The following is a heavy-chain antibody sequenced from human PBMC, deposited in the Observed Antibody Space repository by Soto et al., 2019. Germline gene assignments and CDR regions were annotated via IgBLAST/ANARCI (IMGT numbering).Heavy chain of an antibody. D-gene: IGHD5-18*01. J-gene: IGHJ4*02. Sequence: TGGSLRLSCAASGFTFSSYGMHWVRQAPGKGLEWVAVIWYDGSNKYYADSVKGRFTISRDNSKNTLYLQMNSLRAEDTAVYYCARDPPLRGYSYGFDYWGQGTLVTVSS. CDR1: GFTFSSYG. CDR2: IWYDGSNK. CDR3: ARDPPLRGYSYGFDY. V-gene: IGHV3-33*01.